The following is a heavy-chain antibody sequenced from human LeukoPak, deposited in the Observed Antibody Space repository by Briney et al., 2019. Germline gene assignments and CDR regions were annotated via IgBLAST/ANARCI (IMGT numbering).Heavy chain of an antibody. J-gene: IGHJ4*02. CDR3: ARDCSSTSCAMDSDY. D-gene: IGHD2-2*01. Sequence: GGPLRLSCAASGFTVSSNYMSWVRQAPGKGLEWVSVIYSGGSTYYADSVKGRFTISRDNSKNTLYLQMNSLRAEDTAVYYCARDCSSTSCAMDSDYWGQGTLVTVSS. CDR1: GFTVSSNY. CDR2: IYSGGST. V-gene: IGHV3-53*01.